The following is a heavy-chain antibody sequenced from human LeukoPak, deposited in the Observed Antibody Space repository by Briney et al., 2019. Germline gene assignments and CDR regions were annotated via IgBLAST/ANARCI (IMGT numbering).Heavy chain of an antibody. J-gene: IGHJ4*02. CDR1: GGSISSGGYS. CDR2: IYYSGST. D-gene: IGHD3-10*01. CDR3: ARGKLLWFGELLRPSYYFDY. Sequence: PSETLSLTCAVSGGSISSGGYSWSWIRQPPGKGLEWIGYIYYSGSTNYNPSLKSRVTISVDTSKNQFSLKLSSVTAADTAVYYCARGKLLWFGELLRPSYYFDYWGQGTLVTVSS. V-gene: IGHV4-30-4*07.